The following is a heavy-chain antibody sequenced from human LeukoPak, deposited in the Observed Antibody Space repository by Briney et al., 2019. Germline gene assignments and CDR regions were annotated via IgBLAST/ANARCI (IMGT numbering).Heavy chain of an antibody. CDR1: GFTVSSNY. J-gene: IGHJ4*02. Sequence: GGSLRLSCAASGFTVSSNYMNWVRQAPGKGLEWVSVIYSGGSTYYADSVKGRFTISRDNSRNTLYLYMNSLTADDTAIYYCAKSREQPWNFDYWGPGTLVTVSS. CDR2: IYSGGST. V-gene: IGHV3-53*01. CDR3: AKSREQPWNFDY. D-gene: IGHD1/OR15-1a*01.